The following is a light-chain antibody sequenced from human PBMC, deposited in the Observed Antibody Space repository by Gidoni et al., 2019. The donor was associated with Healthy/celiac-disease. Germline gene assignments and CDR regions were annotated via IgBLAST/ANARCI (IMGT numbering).Light chain of an antibody. CDR1: QSVLYSSNNKNY. CDR2: WAS. J-gene: IGKJ1*01. V-gene: IGKV4-1*01. Sequence: DIVMTQSPDSLAVSLGERATINCKSRQSVLYSSNNKNYLAWYQQKPGQPPKLLIYWASTRESGVPDLFSGSGSGTDFTLTISSLQAEDVAVYYCQQYYSTPPTFXQXTKVEIK. CDR3: QQYYSTPPT.